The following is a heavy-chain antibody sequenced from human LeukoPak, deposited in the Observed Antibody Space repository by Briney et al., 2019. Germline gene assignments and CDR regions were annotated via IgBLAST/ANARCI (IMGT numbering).Heavy chain of an antibody. J-gene: IGHJ4*02. CDR1: GGTFISYA. CDR3: ARESEASDVCGGDCYALDD. CDR2: IIPIFGTA. Sequence: GASVKVSCKASGGTFISYAISWVRQAPGQGLEWMGRIIPIFGTANYAQKFQGRVTITTDESTSTAYMELSSLRSGDTAVYYCARESEASDVCGGDCYALDDWGQGTLVTVSS. V-gene: IGHV1-69*05. D-gene: IGHD2-21*02.